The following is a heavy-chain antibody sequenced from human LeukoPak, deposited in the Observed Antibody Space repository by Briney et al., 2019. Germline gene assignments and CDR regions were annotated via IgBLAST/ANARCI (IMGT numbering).Heavy chain of an antibody. J-gene: IGHJ4*02. CDR3: ARGGGYSYGSGY. D-gene: IGHD5-18*01. CDR2: ISSSRSYI. Sequence: PGGSLRLSCAASGFTFSSYSMNWVRQAPGKGLEWVSSISSSRSYIYYADSVKGRFTISRDNAKNSLYLQMNSLRAEDTAVYYCARGGGYSYGSGYWGQGTLVTVSS. V-gene: IGHV3-21*01. CDR1: GFTFSSYS.